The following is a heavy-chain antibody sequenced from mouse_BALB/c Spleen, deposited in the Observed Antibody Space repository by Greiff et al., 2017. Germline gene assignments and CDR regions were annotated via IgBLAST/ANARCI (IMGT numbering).Heavy chain of an antibody. V-gene: IGHV3-2*02. CDR3: ARRWDDY. J-gene: IGHJ2*01. Sequence: EVNLVESGPGLVKPSQSLSLTCTVTGYSITSDYAWNWIRQFPGNNLEWMGYISYSGSTSYNPSLKSRISITRDTSKNQFFLQLNSVTTEDTATYYCARRWDDYWGQGTTLTVSS. D-gene: IGHD2-3*01. CDR2: ISYSGST. CDR1: GYSITSDYA.